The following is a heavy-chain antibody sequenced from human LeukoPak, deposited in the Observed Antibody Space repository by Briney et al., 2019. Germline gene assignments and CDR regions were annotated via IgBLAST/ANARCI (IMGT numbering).Heavy chain of an antibody. J-gene: IGHJ5*02. CDR1: GDSISSYF. Sequence: PSETLSLTCTVSGDSISSYFWSWIRQPPGKGLEWIGYIYYSGSTNYNPSLKSRVTISVDTSKNQFSLKVSSVTAADTAVYYCARHTAEKYNWFDRWGQGTLVTVSS. D-gene: IGHD5-24*01. V-gene: IGHV4-59*08. CDR2: IYYSGST. CDR3: ARHTAEKYNWFDR.